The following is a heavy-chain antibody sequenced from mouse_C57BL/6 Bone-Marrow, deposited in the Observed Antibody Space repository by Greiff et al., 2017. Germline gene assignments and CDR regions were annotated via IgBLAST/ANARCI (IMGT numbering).Heavy chain of an antibody. CDR1: GYTFTDYY. J-gene: IGHJ4*01. V-gene: IGHV1-26*01. CDR2: INPNNGGT. Sequence: EVQLQQSGPELVKPGASVKISCKASGYTFTDYYMNWVKQSHGKSLEWIGDINPNNGGTSYNQKFKGKATLTVDKSASTAYMELRSLTSEDSAVYYCARGGLRPSYAMDYWGQGTSVTVSS. D-gene: IGHD2-4*01. CDR3: ARGGLRPSYAMDY.